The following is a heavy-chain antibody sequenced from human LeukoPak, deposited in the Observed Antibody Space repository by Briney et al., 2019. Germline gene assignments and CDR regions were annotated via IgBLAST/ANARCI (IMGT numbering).Heavy chain of an antibody. D-gene: IGHD2-21*02. V-gene: IGHV4-61*02. CDR2: IYTSGST. J-gene: IGHJ1*01. CDR1: GGSISSGSYY. CDR3: GRAGSDHGEYFQL. Sequence: SETLSLTCTVSGGSISSGSYYWSWIRQPAGKGLEWIGRIYTSGSTNYNPSLKSRVTISIDTSENQFSLKLSSVTAADTAVYYCGRAGSDHGEYFQLWGQGTLVTVSS.